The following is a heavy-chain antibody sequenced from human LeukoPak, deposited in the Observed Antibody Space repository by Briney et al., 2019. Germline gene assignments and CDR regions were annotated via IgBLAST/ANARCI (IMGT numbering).Heavy chain of an antibody. J-gene: IGHJ4*02. CDR1: GFTFSSYS. CDR3: ARVEQLVLNY. D-gene: IGHD6-13*01. Sequence: GGSLRPSCAASGFTFSSYSMNWVRQAPGKGLEWVSSISSSSSYIYYPDSVKGRFTISRDNAKNSLYLQMNSLRAEDTAVSYCARVEQLVLNYWGQGTLVTVSS. V-gene: IGHV3-21*01. CDR2: ISSSSSYI.